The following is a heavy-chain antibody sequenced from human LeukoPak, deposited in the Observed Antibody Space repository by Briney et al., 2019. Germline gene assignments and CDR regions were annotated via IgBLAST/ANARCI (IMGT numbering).Heavy chain of an antibody. CDR1: GYSISSGYY. D-gene: IGHD5-12*01. J-gene: IGHJ6*03. CDR2: TYHSGST. V-gene: IGHV4-38-2*02. Sequence: SETLSLTCTVSGYSISSGYYWGWIRQPPGKGLEWIGSTYHSGSTYYNPPLKSRVTISVDTSKNQFSLKLSSVTAADTAVYYCASNSGYSGYDHVGYYYYYMDVWGKGTTVTVSS. CDR3: ASNSGYSGYDHVGYYYYYMDV.